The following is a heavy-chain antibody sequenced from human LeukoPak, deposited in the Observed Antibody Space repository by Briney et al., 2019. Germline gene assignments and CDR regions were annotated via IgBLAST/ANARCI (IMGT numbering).Heavy chain of an antibody. CDR1: GFTFSSYG. D-gene: IGHD3-22*01. CDR3: ARDQWYYDSSGYYGMDV. Sequence: GSLRLSCAASGFTFSSYGMHWVRQAPGKGLEWVAVIWYDGSNKYYADSVKGRFTISRDNSKNTLYLQMNSLRAEDTAVYYCARDQWYYDSSGYYGMDVWGQGTTVTVSS. J-gene: IGHJ6*02. CDR2: IWYDGSNK. V-gene: IGHV3-33*01.